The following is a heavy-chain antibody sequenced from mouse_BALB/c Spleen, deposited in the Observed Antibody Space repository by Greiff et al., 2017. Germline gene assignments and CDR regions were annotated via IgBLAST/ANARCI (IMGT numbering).Heavy chain of an antibody. Sequence: VHLVESGPGLVAPSQSLSITCTVSGFSLTSYDISWIRQPPGKGLEWLGVIWTGGGTNYNSAFMSRLSISKDNSKSQVILKMNRLQTDDTGIYFCVRDRYYAMDYWGQGSSVTVCS. J-gene: IGHJ4*01. CDR2: IWTGGGT. CDR3: VRDRYYAMDY. CDR1: GFSLTSYD. V-gene: IGHV2-9-2*01.